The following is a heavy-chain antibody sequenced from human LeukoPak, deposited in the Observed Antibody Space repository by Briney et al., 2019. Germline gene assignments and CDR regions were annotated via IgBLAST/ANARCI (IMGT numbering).Heavy chain of an antibody. CDR2: INPNSGGT. CDR1: GYTFTGHY. Sequence: ASVKVSCKASGYTFTGHYMHWVRQAPGQGLEWMGRINPNSGGTNYAQKFQGRVTMTRDTSISTAYMELSRLRSDDTAVYYCARTVVTPYYYYGMDVWGQGTTVTVSS. V-gene: IGHV1-2*06. CDR3: ARTVVTPYYYYGMDV. D-gene: IGHD4-23*01. J-gene: IGHJ6*02.